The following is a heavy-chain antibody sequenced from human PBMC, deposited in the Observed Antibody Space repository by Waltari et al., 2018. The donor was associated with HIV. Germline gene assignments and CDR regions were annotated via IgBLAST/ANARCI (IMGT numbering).Heavy chain of an antibody. V-gene: IGHV3-7*03. CDR1: GFPFGSFS. D-gene: IGHD6-19*01. CDR2: INKDSSEG. CDR3: AREVSGSPYYFNY. Sequence: EVQLVESGGGLVQPGGSRQLSCLTSGFPFGSFSMSWVRQAPGKGLEWVANINKDSSEGKYVDSVKGRFTIYRDNANNSLFLYVSSLRTEDTALYYCAREVSGSPYYFNYWGQGALLTVSS. J-gene: IGHJ4*02.